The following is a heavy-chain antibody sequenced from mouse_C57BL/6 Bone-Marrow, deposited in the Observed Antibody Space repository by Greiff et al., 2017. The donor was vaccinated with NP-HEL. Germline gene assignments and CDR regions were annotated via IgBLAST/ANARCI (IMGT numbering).Heavy chain of an antibody. Sequence: VQLQQSGAELVRPGDSVKLSCTASGFNIKDDYMHWVKQRPEQGLQWIGWIDLENGDTEYASKFQGKATITADPSSNTAYLQLSSLTSEYTAVYYCTTDSNYGHYFDYWGQGTTLTVSS. V-gene: IGHV14-4*01. J-gene: IGHJ2*01. CDR2: IDLENGDT. D-gene: IGHD2-5*01. CDR1: GFNIKDDY. CDR3: TTDSNYGHYFDY.